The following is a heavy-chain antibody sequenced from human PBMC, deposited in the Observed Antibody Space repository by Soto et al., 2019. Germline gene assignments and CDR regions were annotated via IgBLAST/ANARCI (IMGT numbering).Heavy chain of an antibody. CDR1: GFSFSSYA. D-gene: IGHD3-3*01. V-gene: IGHV3-30-3*01. CDR3: ARVGVVKVYYYGMDV. J-gene: IGHJ6*02. CDR2: ISYDGSNK. Sequence: WGSLRLSCAASGFSFSSYAMHWVRQAPGKGLEWVAVISYDGSNKYYADSVKGRFTISRDNSKNTLYLQMNSLRAEDTAVYYCARVGVVKVYYYGMDVWGQGTTVTVSS.